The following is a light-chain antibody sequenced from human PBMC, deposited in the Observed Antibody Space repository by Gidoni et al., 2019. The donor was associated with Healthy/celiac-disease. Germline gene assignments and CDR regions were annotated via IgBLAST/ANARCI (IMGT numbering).Light chain of an antibody. Sequence: DIVMTQSPDSLALSLGERATINCKSSQSVLYSSNNKNYLAWYQQKPGQPPKLLIYWASNRESGVPDRFSGRGSGTDFTLNISSLQAEDVAVYYCQQYDSTPFTFGHGTKVDIK. V-gene: IGKV4-1*01. CDR1: QSVLYSSNNKNY. J-gene: IGKJ3*01. CDR2: WAS. CDR3: QQYDSTPFT.